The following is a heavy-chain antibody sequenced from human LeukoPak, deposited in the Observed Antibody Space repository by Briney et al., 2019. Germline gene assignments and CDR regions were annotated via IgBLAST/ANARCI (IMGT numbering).Heavy chain of an antibody. V-gene: IGHV3-53*01. CDR1: GFTVSNNH. D-gene: IGHD4-23*01. Sequence: GGSLRLSCAASGFTVSNNHMSWVRQAPGKGLNWVSIIYSGGTTYYADSVKGRFTISRDNSKNTLYLQMNSLRAKDTAVYYCARDADYGGSPDAFDIWGRGTIVTVSS. CDR3: ARDADYGGSPDAFDI. J-gene: IGHJ3*02. CDR2: IYSGGTT.